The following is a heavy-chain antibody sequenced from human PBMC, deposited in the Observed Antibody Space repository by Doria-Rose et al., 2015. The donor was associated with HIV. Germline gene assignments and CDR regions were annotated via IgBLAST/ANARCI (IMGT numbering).Heavy chain of an antibody. D-gene: IGHD6-13*01. CDR3: ARRPPYSSSWKY. J-gene: IGHJ4*02. Sequence: LESPGNGLQWIWEIHYSGNSTYNPSLNSRVTVSVDTSKNQFSLKLRSVTAADTAVYYCARRPPYSSSWKYWGQGTLVTVSS. V-gene: IGHV4-34*01. CDR2: IHYSGNS.